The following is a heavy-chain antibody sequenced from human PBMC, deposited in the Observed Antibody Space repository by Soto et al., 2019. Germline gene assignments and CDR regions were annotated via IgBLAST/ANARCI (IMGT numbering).Heavy chain of an antibody. D-gene: IGHD3-22*01. J-gene: IGHJ3*02. V-gene: IGHV3-23*01. CDR1: GFTFRGYA. CDR3: AKGVRTLIVVVISDAFDI. CDR2: ISGSGGST. Sequence: EMQLLESGGGLVQPGGSLRLSCEASGFTFRGYAMSWVRQAPGKGLEWVSTISGSGGSTFYADSVKGRFTISRDNSRDTLYLQMNSLRAEDTAVYYCAKGVRTLIVVVISDAFDIWGQGTMVTVSS.